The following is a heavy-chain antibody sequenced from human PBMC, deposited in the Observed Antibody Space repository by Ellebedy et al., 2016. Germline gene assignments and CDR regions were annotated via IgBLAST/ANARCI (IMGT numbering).Heavy chain of an antibody. V-gene: IGHV4-4*07. Sequence: SETLSLTCTVSGGSISDYFWSWIRQPAGKGLEWIGRIVSSGSTNYNPSLTRRVSMSVDTSNNQFSLNLNSVTAADTALYYCARGVTPHFDHWGQGILVTVSS. J-gene: IGHJ4*02. D-gene: IGHD2-21*02. CDR3: ARGVTPHFDH. CDR2: IVSSGST. CDR1: GGSISDYF.